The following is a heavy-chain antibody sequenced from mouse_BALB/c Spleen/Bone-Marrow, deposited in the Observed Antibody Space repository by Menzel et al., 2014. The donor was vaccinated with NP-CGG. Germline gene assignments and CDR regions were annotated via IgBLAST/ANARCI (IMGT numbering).Heavy chain of an antibody. CDR3: ARGGNDLDY. CDR1: GFTFTDYY. D-gene: IGHD2-3*01. V-gene: IGHV7-3*02. J-gene: IGHJ2*01. Sequence: EVKLVESGGGLVQPGGSLRLSCATSGFTFTDYYMSWVRQPPGEALEWLGFIRNKANGYTTEYSASVKGRFTISRDNSQSILYLQMNTLRAEDSATYYCARGGNDLDYWGQGTTLTVSS. CDR2: IRNKANGYTT.